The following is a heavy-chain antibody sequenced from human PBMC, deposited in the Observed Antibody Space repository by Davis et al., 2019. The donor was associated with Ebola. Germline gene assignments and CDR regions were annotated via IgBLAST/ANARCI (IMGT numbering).Heavy chain of an antibody. J-gene: IGHJ4*02. CDR2: AYSACTARCT. D-gene: IGHD1-14*01. CDR3: ARRAEGD. Sequence: GESLKISCAASGFNVRSNYMSWVRQAPGKGLEWVAVAYSACTARCTDYADSVKGRFTISRDNSKNTLYLQMNSLRAEDTAVYYCARRAEGDWGQGTLVTVSS. CDR1: GFNVRSNY. V-gene: IGHV3-66*04.